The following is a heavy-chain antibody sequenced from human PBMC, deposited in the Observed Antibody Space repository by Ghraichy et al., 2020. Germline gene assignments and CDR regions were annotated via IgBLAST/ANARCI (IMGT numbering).Heavy chain of an antibody. J-gene: IGHJ6*02. D-gene: IGHD2-15*01. CDR2: MNPNSGNT. CDR3: ARVFTYSGLGGMDV. V-gene: IGHV1-8*01. Sequence: ASVKVSCKASGYTFTSYDINWVRQATGQGLEWMGWMNPNSGNTGYAQKFQGRVTMTRNTSISTAYMELSSLRSEDTAVYYCARVFTYSGLGGMDVWGQGTTVTVSS. CDR1: GYTFTSYD.